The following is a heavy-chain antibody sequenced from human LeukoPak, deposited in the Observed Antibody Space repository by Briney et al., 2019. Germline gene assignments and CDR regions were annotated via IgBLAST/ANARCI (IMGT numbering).Heavy chain of an antibody. CDR3: TTYCGGDCYSFFDY. D-gene: IGHD2-21*02. J-gene: IGHJ4*02. CDR1: GGTFSSYT. CDR2: IIPILGIA. V-gene: IGHV1-69*02. Sequence: GASVKVSCKASGGTFSSYTISWVRQAPGQGLEWMGRIIPILGIANYAQKFQGRVTITADKSTSTAYMELSSLRSEDTAVYYCTTYCGGDCYSFFDYWGQGTLVTVSP.